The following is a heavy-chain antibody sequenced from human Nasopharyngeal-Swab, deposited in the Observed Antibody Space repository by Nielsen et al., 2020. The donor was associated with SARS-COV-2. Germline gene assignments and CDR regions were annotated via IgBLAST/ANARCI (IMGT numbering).Heavy chain of an antibody. CDR2: IYYSGST. Sequence: SETLSLTCTVSGGSISSYYWNWIRQPPGKGLEWIGFIYYSGSTDYNPSLKSRVTISLDTSNYQFSLRLSSVTAADTAVYYCARDSYRDAFDIWGQGTMATVSS. CDR3: ARDSYRDAFDI. CDR1: GGSISSYY. J-gene: IGHJ3*02. V-gene: IGHV4-59*13.